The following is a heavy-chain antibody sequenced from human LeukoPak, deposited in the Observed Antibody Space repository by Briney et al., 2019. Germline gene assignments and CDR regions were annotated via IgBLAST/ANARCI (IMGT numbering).Heavy chain of an antibody. J-gene: IGHJ4*02. CDR3: ARGYGDYVEPHFDS. CDR1: GYTFSSYG. D-gene: IGHD4-17*01. CDR2: ISAYNGNT. Sequence: ASVKVSCKTSGYTFSSYGINWVRQAPGQGLEWMGWISAYNGNTNSAQKFQGGVTMTTDTSTSTAYMELRSLRYDDTAVYYCARGYGDYVEPHFDSWGQGTLVTVSS. V-gene: IGHV1-18*01.